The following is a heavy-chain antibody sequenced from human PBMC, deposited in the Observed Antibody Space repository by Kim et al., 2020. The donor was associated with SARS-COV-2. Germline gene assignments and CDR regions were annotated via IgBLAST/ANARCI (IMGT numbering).Heavy chain of an antibody. Sequence: TYYADSVKGRFTISRDNSKNSLYLQMNSLRTEDTALYYCAKEGLGLELGYWGQGTLVTVSS. J-gene: IGHJ4*02. V-gene: IGHV3-43*01. CDR2: T. D-gene: IGHD1-7*01. CDR3: AKEGLGLELGY.